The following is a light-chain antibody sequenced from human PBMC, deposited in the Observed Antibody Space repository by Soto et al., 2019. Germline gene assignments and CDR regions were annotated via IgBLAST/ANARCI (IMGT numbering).Light chain of an antibody. J-gene: IGLJ1*01. V-gene: IGLV1-40*01. CDR2: GNS. CDR3: QSYDSSLSALYV. CDR1: SSNIGAGYD. Sequence: QSVLTQPPSVSGAPGQRVTISCTGSSSNIGAGYDVHWYQQLPGTAPKRLIYGNSNRPSGVPDRFSGSKSGTSASLDITGLQAEDEADYDCQSYDSSLSALYVVGPGTKVTVL.